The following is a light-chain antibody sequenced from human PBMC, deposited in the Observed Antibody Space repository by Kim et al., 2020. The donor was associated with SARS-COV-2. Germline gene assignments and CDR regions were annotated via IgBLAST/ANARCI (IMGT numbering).Light chain of an antibody. CDR1: QSISSY. CDR3: LQTYSSWT. Sequence: IQMTQSPSSLSASVGDRVTITCRASQSISSYLSWYQQKPGQAPNLLIYAASSLHSGVPSRFSGSGSGTDYILTISSLQPEDFATYYCLQTYSSWTFGQGTKVDIK. V-gene: IGKV1-39*01. J-gene: IGKJ1*01. CDR2: AAS.